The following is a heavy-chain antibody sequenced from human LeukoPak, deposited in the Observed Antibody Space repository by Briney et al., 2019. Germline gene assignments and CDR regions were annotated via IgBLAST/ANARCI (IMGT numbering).Heavy chain of an antibody. V-gene: IGHV3-48*03. J-gene: IGHJ3*02. CDR3: ARGAVAVDLGAFDI. D-gene: IGHD4-23*01. Sequence: GGSLRLSCAAAGFTFSSYEMNWVRQAPGKGLEWLSYISSSGSTIYYADSVKGRFTISRDNAKNSLYLQMNTLRAEDTAFYYCARGAVAVDLGAFDIWGQGTMVTVSS. CDR2: ISSSGSTI. CDR1: GFTFSSYE.